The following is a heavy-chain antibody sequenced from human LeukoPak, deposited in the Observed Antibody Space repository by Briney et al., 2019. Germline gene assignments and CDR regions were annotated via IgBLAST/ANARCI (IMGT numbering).Heavy chain of an antibody. CDR3: AKDRSSGSYSWSYYMDV. CDR1: GFTFSRNS. V-gene: IGHV3-21*04. Sequence: GGSLRLSCAASGFTFSRNSMNWVRQAPGKGLEWVSSISTSSSYINYADSVKGRFTISRDNSKNTLYLQMNSLRGEDTAVYYCAKDRSSGSYSWSYYMDVWGKGTTVTVSS. CDR2: ISTSSSYI. D-gene: IGHD3-10*01. J-gene: IGHJ6*03.